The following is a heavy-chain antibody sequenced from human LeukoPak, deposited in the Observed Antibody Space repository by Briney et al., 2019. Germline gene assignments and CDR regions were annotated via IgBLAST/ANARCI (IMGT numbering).Heavy chain of an antibody. CDR3: AGHRYCSSTSCYTGGLNWFDP. Sequence: SETLSLTCAVYGGSFSGYYWSWIRQPPGKGLEWIGEINHSGSTNYNPSLKSRVTISVDTSKNQFSLKLSSVTAADTAVYYCAGHRYCSSTSCYTGGLNWFDPWGQGTLVTVSS. J-gene: IGHJ5*02. D-gene: IGHD2-2*02. V-gene: IGHV4-34*01. CDR1: GGSFSGYY. CDR2: INHSGST.